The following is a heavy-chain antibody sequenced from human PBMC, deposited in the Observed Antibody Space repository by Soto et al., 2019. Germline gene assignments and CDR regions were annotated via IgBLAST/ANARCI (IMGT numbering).Heavy chain of an antibody. D-gene: IGHD6-19*01. CDR1: GFTFSNAW. CDR2: IKSKTDGGTT. J-gene: IGHJ4*02. CDR3: TTGRVDEWLEVSYYFDY. Sequence: GGSLRLSCAASGFTFSNAWMNWVRQAPGKGLEWVGRIKSKTDGGTTDYAAPVKGRFTISRDDSKNTLYLQMNSLKTEDTAVYYCTTGRVDEWLEVSYYFDYWGQGTLVTVSS. V-gene: IGHV3-15*07.